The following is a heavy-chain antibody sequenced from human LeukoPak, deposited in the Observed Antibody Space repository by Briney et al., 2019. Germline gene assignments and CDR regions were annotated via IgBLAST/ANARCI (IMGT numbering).Heavy chain of an antibody. CDR3: ARPMPYKRCAFDI. J-gene: IGHJ3*02. Sequence: GGSLRLSCAPSGFTFSRDWMSCVPDAPGRGVGWVANIKQDGSEKYYVDSVKGRFTISRDNAKNSLYLQMNTLRPEHTAVYYCARPMPYKRCAFDIWGQGTMVTVSS. CDR1: GFTFSRDW. V-gene: IGHV3-7*01. CDR2: IKQDGSEK. D-gene: IGHD1-14*01.